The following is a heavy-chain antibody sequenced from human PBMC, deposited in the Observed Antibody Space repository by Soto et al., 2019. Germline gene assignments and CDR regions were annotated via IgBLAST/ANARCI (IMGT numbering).Heavy chain of an antibody. CDR1: GFTFSNYA. V-gene: IGHV3-23*01. CDR3: AKTSEAVGRTVYAX. CDR2: ICCGGGST. D-gene: IGHD6-19*01. J-gene: IGHJ4*02. Sequence: PGGSLRLSCVASGFTFSNYAMGWVRQAPGKGLEWVSSICCGGGSTFFAYSVKVRFTISIDNSKNMLYLQMNSLRAEDTAVYYCAKTSEAVGRTVYAXWGQVTLVTVSX.